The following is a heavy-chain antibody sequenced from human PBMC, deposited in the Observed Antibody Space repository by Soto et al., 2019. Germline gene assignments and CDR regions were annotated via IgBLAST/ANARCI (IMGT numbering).Heavy chain of an antibody. Sequence: PGGSLRLACAASGFTITNYAMTWVRQAPGKGLEWVSAISGSAGTIYYADSVEGRFTISRDNSKNTLYLQMNSLRAGDTALYYCASRGSTGYPRRLDYWGQGNLVTVSS. D-gene: IGHD2-2*01. CDR3: ASRGSTGYPRRLDY. V-gene: IGHV3-23*01. CDR1: GFTITNYA. J-gene: IGHJ4*02. CDR2: ISGSAGTI.